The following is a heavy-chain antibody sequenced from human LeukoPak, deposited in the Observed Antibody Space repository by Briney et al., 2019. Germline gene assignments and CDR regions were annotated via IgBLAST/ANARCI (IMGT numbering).Heavy chain of an antibody. V-gene: IGHV4-59*01. CDR1: GGSISSYY. CDR3: ARGPQRLLLDAFDI. D-gene: IGHD2-2*01. CDR2: IYYSGST. J-gene: IGHJ3*02. Sequence: SETLSLSCTVSGGSISSYYWSWIRQPPGKGLEGIGYIYYSGSTNYNPSLKSRVTISVDTSKNQFSLKLSSVTAADTAVYYCARGPQRLLLDAFDIWGQGTMVTVSS.